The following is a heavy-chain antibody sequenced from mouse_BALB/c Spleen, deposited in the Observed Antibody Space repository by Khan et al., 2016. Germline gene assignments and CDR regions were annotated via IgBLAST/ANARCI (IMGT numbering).Heavy chain of an antibody. CDR1: GYTFTNYG. Sequence: QSQLVQSGPELKKPGETVKISCKASGYTFTNYGMNWVKQAPGKDLKWMGWINTYTGEPTYADDFKGRFAFSLETSASTAYLQINHLRNEDTATXFCARYRYYYGSSKYFDVWGAGTTVTVSS. CDR3: ARYRYYYGSSKYFDV. CDR2: INTYTGEP. V-gene: IGHV9-3-1*01. J-gene: IGHJ1*01. D-gene: IGHD1-1*01.